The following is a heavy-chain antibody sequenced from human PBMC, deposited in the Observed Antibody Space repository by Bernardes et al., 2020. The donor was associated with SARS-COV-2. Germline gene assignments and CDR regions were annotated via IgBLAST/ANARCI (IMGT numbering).Heavy chain of an antibody. CDR2: ISYDGSNK. V-gene: IGHV3-30-3*01. D-gene: IGHD3-16*01. Sequence: GGSLRLSCAASGFTFSSYAMHWVRQAPGKGLEWVAVISYDGSNKYYADSVKGRFTISRDNSKNTLYLQMNSLRAEDTAVYYCARDPMITFGGVILRDYYYYGMDVWGQGTTVTVSS. J-gene: IGHJ6*02. CDR3: ARDPMITFGGVILRDYYYYGMDV. CDR1: GFTFSSYA.